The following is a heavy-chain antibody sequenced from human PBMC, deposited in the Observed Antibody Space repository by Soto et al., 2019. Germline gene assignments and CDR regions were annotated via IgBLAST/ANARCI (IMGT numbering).Heavy chain of an antibody. CDR3: ARDGGYSGYDFGY. D-gene: IGHD5-12*01. Sequence: SETLSLTCTVSGGSISSGGYYWSWIRQHPGKGLEWIGYIYYSGSTYYNPSLKSRVTISVDTSKNQFSLKLSSVTAADTAVYYCARDGGYSGYDFGYWGQGTLVTVSS. J-gene: IGHJ4*02. V-gene: IGHV4-31*03. CDR2: IYYSGST. CDR1: GGSISSGGYY.